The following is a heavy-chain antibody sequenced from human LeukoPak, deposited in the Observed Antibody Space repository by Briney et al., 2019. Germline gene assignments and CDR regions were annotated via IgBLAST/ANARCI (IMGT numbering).Heavy chain of an antibody. J-gene: IGHJ4*02. V-gene: IGHV4-59*01. CDR2: IYYSGST. Sequence: PSETLSLTCTVSGGSISSYYWSWIRQPPGKGLEWIAYIYYSGSTKYNPSLKSRVTISVDTSKNQFSLKLSSVSAADTAVYYCARVGSYYYVDYWGQGTLVTVSS. CDR3: ARVGSYYYVDY. CDR1: GGSISSYY. D-gene: IGHD1-26*01.